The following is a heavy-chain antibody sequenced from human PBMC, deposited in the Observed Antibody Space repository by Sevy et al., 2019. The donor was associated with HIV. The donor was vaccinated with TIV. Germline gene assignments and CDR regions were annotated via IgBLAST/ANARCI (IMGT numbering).Heavy chain of an antibody. Sequence: SETLSLTCSVSGGSISSYFWTWVRQSPGKGLEWIGNIYFTGNTDYSPSLKSRVPLSLDTSKSQFSLTLKSVTAADTAIYFCARDSTTRPGVLDYWGQGTLVTVSS. CDR2: IYFTGNT. CDR3: ARDSTTRPGVLDY. D-gene: IGHD1-1*01. J-gene: IGHJ4*02. V-gene: IGHV4-59*01. CDR1: GGSISSYF.